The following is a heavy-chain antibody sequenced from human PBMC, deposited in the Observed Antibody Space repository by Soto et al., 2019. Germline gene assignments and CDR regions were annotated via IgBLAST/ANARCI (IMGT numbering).Heavy chain of an antibody. J-gene: IGHJ6*02. V-gene: IGHV1-8*01. D-gene: IGHD6-13*01. Sequence: GASVKVSCKASGYTFTRYDINWVRQATGQGLEWMGWMNPNSGNTGYAQKFQGRVTMTRNTSISTAYMELSSLRSEDTAVYYCARRGYSSSWYYYYYYGMDVWGQGTTVTVSS. CDR2: MNPNSGNT. CDR1: GYTFTRYD. CDR3: ARRGYSSSWYYYYYYGMDV.